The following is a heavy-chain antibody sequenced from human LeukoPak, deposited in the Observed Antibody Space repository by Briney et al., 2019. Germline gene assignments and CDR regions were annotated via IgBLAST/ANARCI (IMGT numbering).Heavy chain of an antibody. CDR2: INHSGST. Sequence: SETLSLTCAVYGGSFSGYYWSWIRQPPGKGLEWIGEINHSGSTNYNPSLKSRVTISVDKSKNQFSLKLSSVTAADTAVYYCAGDGIATVEKNAFDSGGQGTMVTVFS. J-gene: IGHJ3*02. V-gene: IGHV4-34*01. CDR1: GGSFSGYY. CDR3: AGDGIATVEKNAFDS. D-gene: IGHD6-13*01.